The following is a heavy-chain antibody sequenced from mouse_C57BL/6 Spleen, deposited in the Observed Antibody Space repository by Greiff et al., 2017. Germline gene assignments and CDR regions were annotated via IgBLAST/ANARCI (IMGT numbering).Heavy chain of an antibody. Sequence: EVQLQQSGPELVKPGASVKISCKASGYTFTDYYMNWVKQSHGKSLEWIGDINPNNGGTSYNQKFKGKATLTVDKSSSTAYMELRSLTSEDSAGEYCARGGSFYYFDDWGQGTTLTVSS. CDR1: GYTFTDYY. V-gene: IGHV1-26*01. CDR2: INPNNGGT. CDR3: ARGGSFYYFDD. J-gene: IGHJ2*01.